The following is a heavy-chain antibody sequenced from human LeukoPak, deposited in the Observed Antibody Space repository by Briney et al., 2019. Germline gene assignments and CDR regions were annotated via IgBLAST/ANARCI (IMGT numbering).Heavy chain of an antibody. CDR3: ARDRRYFAPFDY. J-gene: IGHJ4*02. CDR1: GGSISSSSYY. D-gene: IGHD3-9*01. Sequence: SETLSLTCTVSGGSISSSSYYWGWIRQPPGKGLEWIESIYYSGSTYYNPSLKSRVTISVDTSKNQFSLKLSSVTAADTAVYYCARDRRYFAPFDYWGQGTLVTVSS. CDR2: IYYSGST. V-gene: IGHV4-39*07.